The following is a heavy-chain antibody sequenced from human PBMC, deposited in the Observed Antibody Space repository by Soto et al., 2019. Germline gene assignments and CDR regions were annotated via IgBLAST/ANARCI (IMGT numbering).Heavy chain of an antibody. CDR2: IYYSGST. CDR1: GGSISSNY. D-gene: IGHD6-13*01. V-gene: IGHV4-59*08. Sequence: SETLSLTCTVSGGSISSNYWSWIRQPPGKGLEWIGYIYYSGSTNYNPSLKSRVTISVDTSKNQFSLKLSSVTAADTAVYYCARHKVDWRWYVDYWGQGTLVTVSS. J-gene: IGHJ4*02. CDR3: ARHKVDWRWYVDY.